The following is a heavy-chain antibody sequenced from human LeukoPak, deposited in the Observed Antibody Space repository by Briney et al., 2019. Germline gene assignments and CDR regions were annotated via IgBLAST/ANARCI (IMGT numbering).Heavy chain of an antibody. J-gene: IGHJ3*01. CDR2: ISMDGIQE. CDR3: AREVYSYALDALDL. Sequence: GGSLRLSCAASGFTVSSMHMSWVRQPPGTGLEWVAVISMDGIQEYYADSVKGRFSISRDNSKNTLYLQMNSLRSEDTAVYYCAREVYSYALDALDLWGQGTMVTVSS. CDR1: GFTVSSMH. D-gene: IGHD5-18*01. V-gene: IGHV3-30*03.